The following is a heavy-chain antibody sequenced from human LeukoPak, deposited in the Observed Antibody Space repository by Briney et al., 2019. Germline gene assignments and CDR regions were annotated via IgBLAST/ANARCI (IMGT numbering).Heavy chain of an antibody. CDR2: INPNSGDT. J-gene: IGHJ3*02. D-gene: IGHD5-12*01. CDR3: ARGGTFDI. CDR1: GYTFTGYY. V-gene: IGHV1-2*02. Sequence: ASVRVSCTASGYTFTGYYIHWLRQARGQGLEWMGWINPNSGDTNSAQKLQGRVTMTRDTSINTAYMDLNRLTSDDTAVYYSARGGTFDIWGQGTMVTVSS.